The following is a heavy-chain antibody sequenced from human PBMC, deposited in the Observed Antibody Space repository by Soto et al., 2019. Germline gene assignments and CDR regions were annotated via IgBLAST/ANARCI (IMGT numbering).Heavy chain of an antibody. Sequence: EVQLLESGGGLVQPGGSLRLSCAASGFTFSSYAMSWVRQAPGKGLEWVSGIGGSGAGTNYADSVKGRFTIARDNSKNTLYLQMSSLRAEDTAVYYCVRGGGIAVAGTHLDYWGPGTLVTVSS. J-gene: IGHJ4*01. V-gene: IGHV3-23*01. CDR3: VRGGGIAVAGTHLDY. D-gene: IGHD6-19*01. CDR1: GFTFSSYA. CDR2: IGGSGAGT.